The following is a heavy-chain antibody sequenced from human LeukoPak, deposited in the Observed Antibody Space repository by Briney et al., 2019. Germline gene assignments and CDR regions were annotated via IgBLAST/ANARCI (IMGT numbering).Heavy chain of an antibody. J-gene: IGHJ4*02. CDR1: GEPFTGYY. V-gene: IGHV4-34*01. Sequence: SETLSLTCAVYGEPFTGYYWSWIRQSPERGLEWLGEIHHSGSTNYNPSLKRPVTLSVDASRNEVSLKVDSVTAADTAVYFCARARLGRCTNGICRYFDYWAREAWSPSPQ. D-gene: IGHD2-8*01. CDR3: ARARLGRCTNGICRYFDY. CDR2: IHHSGST.